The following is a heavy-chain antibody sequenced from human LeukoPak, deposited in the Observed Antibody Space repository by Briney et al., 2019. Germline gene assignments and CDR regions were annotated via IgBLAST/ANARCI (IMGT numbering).Heavy chain of an antibody. J-gene: IGHJ6*03. CDR2: ISTYNGNT. Sequence: ASVKVSCKASGYTFTSHGISWVRQAPGQGLEWMGWISTYNGNTNYAQKLQGRVTMTTDTSTSTAYMELRSLRSDDTAVYYCARDGYSSGWRLHYYYYYYMDVWGKGTTVTVSS. V-gene: IGHV1-18*01. D-gene: IGHD6-19*01. CDR3: ARDGYSSGWRLHYYYYYYMDV. CDR1: GYTFTSHG.